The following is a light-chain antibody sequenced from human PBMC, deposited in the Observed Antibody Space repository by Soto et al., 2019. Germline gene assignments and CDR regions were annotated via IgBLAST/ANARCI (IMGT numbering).Light chain of an antibody. J-gene: IGLJ3*02. Sequence: QSALTQPPSVSGSPGQSVTISCTGTSSDIGSYNRVSWYQQPPGTAPKLMIYEVSNRPSGVPDRFSGSKSGNTASLTISGLQAEDEADYYCSSYTSISTWVFGGGTKVTVL. CDR2: EVS. CDR3: SSYTSISTWV. CDR1: SSDIGSYNR. V-gene: IGLV2-18*02.